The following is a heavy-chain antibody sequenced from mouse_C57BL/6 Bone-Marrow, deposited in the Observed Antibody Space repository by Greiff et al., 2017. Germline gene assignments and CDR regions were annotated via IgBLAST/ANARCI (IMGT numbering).Heavy chain of an antibody. CDR3: ARRDSSGSPFAY. CDR2: INPSSGYT. V-gene: IGHV1-7*01. Sequence: QVQLLQSGAELAKPGASVKLSCKASGYTFTSYWMHWVKQRPGQGLEWIGYINPSSGYTKYNQKFKEQATLTADKSTSTAYMQLSSLTYEDAAVYYCARRDSSGSPFAYWGQGTLVTVSA. CDR1: GYTFTSYW. J-gene: IGHJ3*01. D-gene: IGHD1-1*02.